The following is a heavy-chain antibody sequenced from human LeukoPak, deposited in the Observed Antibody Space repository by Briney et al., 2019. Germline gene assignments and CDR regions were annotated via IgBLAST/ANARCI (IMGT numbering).Heavy chain of an antibody. CDR2: INPYSGGT. CDR1: GYVFTDYC. J-gene: IGHJ4*02. D-gene: IGHD5-24*01. Sequence: ASVKVSCKASGYVFTDYCIHWVRQAPGQGLEWMGWINPYSGGTNYAQKFRGRVTMTRDTSISTAYMELSRLRSDDTAVYYCARDRMATTTTFDYWGQGTLVTVSS. V-gene: IGHV1-2*02. CDR3: ARDRMATTTTFDY.